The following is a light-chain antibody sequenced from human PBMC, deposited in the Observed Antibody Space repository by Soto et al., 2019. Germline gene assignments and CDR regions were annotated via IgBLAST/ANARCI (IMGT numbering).Light chain of an antibody. CDR1: SSTVGGFNV. V-gene: IGLV2-23*01. Sequence: QSALTQPASVSGGPGQSITISCTGTSSTVGGFNVVSWYQQHPGKAPKVSIYEGIKRPSGVSNLFSGSNSGTTASLTISGPQAEAEADYYCCPYVGATTSVFGTGTQVTVL. J-gene: IGLJ1*01. CDR2: EGI. CDR3: CPYVGATTSV.